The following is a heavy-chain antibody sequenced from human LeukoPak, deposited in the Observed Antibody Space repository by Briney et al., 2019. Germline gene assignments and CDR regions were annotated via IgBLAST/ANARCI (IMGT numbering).Heavy chain of an antibody. V-gene: IGHV4-34*01. J-gene: IGHJ4*02. D-gene: IGHD1-26*01. CDR3: ARDRYSGSHFDY. Sequence: PGGSLRLSCAASGFTFSDYYMRWIRQPPGKGLEWIGEINHSGSTNYNPSLKSRVTISVDTSKNQFSLKLSSVTAADTAVYYCARDRYSGSHFDYWGQGTLVTVSS. CDR2: INHSGST. CDR1: GFTFSDYY.